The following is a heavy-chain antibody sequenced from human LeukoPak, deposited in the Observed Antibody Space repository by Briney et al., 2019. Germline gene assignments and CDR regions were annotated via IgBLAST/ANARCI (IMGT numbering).Heavy chain of an antibody. V-gene: IGHV4-34*01. J-gene: IGHJ6*03. Sequence: PSETLSLTCTVYGGSFSGYYWSWIRQPPGKGLEWIGEINHSGSTNYNPSLKSRVTISVDTSKNQFSLKLSSVTAADTAVYYCARRSCYGRCYYYYYMDVWGKGTTVTVSS. CDR1: GGSFSGYY. CDR3: ARRSCYGRCYYYYYMDV. CDR2: INHSGST. D-gene: IGHD2-15*01.